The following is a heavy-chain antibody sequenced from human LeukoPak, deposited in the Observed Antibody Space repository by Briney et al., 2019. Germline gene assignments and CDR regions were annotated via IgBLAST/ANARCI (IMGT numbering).Heavy chain of an antibody. D-gene: IGHD5-24*01. Sequence: PSETLSLTCTVSGYSISSGYYWGWIRQPPGKGLEWIGSGSTYYNPSLKSRVTISVDTSKNQFSLKLSSVTAADTAVYYCARVLDGFNGPNFDYWGQGTLVTVSS. V-gene: IGHV4-38-2*02. J-gene: IGHJ4*02. CDR1: GYSISSGYY. CDR3: ARVLDGFNGPNFDY. CDR2: SGST.